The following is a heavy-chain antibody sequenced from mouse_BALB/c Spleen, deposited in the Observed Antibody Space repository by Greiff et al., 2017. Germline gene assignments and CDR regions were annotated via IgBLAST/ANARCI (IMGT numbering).Heavy chain of an antibody. D-gene: IGHD1-1*01. V-gene: IGHV2-2*02. CDR3: ARGNLLLPFRAMDY. J-gene: IGHJ4*01. Sequence: QVQLQQSGPGLVQPSQSLSITCTVSGFSLTSYGVHWVRQSPGKGLEWLGVIWSGGSTDYNAAFISRLSISKDNSKSQVFFKMNSLQANDTAIYYCARGNLLLPFRAMDYWGQGTSVTVSS. CDR2: IWSGGST. CDR1: GFSLTSYG.